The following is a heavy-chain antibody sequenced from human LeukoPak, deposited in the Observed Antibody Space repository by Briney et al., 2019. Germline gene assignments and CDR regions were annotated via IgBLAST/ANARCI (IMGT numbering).Heavy chain of an antibody. CDR1: GHTFTGYY. Sequence: ASGKVSCKASGHTFTGYYMHWVRQAPGQGLEWMGRINPNSGGTNYAQKFQGRVTMTRDPSISTAYMELSRLRSEYTAVYYCARERRQWLAILFYYWGQGTQVTVS. V-gene: IGHV1-2*06. CDR2: INPNSGGT. J-gene: IGHJ4*02. CDR3: ARERRQWLAILFYY. D-gene: IGHD6-19*01.